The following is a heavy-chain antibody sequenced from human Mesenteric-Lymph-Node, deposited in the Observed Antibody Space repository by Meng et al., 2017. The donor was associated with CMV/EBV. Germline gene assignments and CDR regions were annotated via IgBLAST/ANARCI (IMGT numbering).Heavy chain of an antibody. D-gene: IGHD3-3*01. J-gene: IGHJ6*02. CDR3: ARGTYYDFWSGYPGPYYYYGMDV. CDR2: MNPTSRNT. V-gene: IGHV1-8*01. CDR1: GYTFTSYD. Sequence: ASVKVSCKASGYTFTSYDISWVRQATGQGLEWMGWMNPTSRNTGYAQKFQGRITVTTDESTNTAYMELSSLKSDDTAVYYCARGTYYDFWSGYPGPYYYYGMDVWGQGTTVTVSS.